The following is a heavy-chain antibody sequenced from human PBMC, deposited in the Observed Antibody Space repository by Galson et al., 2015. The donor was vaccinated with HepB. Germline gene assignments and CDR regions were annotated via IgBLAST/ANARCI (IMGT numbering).Heavy chain of an antibody. CDR2: ISSSSSYT. CDR3: ARAGPWTIRPVDY. J-gene: IGHJ4*02. D-gene: IGHD1-1*01. Sequence: SLRLSCAASGFTFSDYYMSWIRQAPGKGLEWVSYISSSSSYTNYADSVKGRFTISRDNAKNSLYLQMNSLRAEDTAVYYCARAGPWTIRPVDYWGQGTLVTVSS. V-gene: IGHV3-11*05. CDR1: GFTFSDYY.